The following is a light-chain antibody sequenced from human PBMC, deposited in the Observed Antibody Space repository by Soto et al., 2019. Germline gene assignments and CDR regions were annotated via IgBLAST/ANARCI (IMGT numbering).Light chain of an antibody. V-gene: IGKV3-11*01. CDR1: QSVSNS. J-gene: IGKJ2*02. CDR2: EAS. CDR3: QQRSTWPWT. Sequence: EVVLTQSPATLSLSPGERATLSCRASQSVSNSLAWYQQRPGQAPRLHIYEASKRATGIPASFSGSGSGTDFTLTISSLESEDFAVYYCQQRSTWPWTFGQGTNLEI.